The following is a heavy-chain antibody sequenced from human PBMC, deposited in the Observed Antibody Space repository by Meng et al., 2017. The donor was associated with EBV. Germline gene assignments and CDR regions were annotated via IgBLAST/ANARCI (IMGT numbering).Heavy chain of an antibody. CDR2: IRSKAKSYAT. J-gene: IGHJ4*02. D-gene: IGHD2-2*01. CDR3: TRMSSPLDY. V-gene: IGHV3-73*02. CDR1: GFTFSGSA. Sequence: VQRVTSGVCLLQAGGSLKLSFAASGFTFSGSAMHCDRPSSGKGLEWVGRIRSKAKSYATAYAASVKGRFTISRDDSKNTAYLQMNSLKTEDTAVYYCTRMSSPLDYWGQGTLVTVSS.